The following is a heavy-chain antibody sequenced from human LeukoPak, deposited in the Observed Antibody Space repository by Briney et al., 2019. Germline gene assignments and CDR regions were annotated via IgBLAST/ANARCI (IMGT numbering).Heavy chain of an antibody. V-gene: IGHV1-18*04. CDR1: GYTFTDYY. CDR2: ISAYNGNT. Sequence: ASVKVSCKASGYTFTDYYMHWVRQAPGQGLEWMGWISAYNGNTNYAQKLQGRVTMTTDTSTSTAYMELRSLRSDDTAVYYCARDGELPPEGSYMDVWGKGTTVTVSS. CDR3: ARDGELPPEGSYMDV. D-gene: IGHD1-14*01. J-gene: IGHJ6*03.